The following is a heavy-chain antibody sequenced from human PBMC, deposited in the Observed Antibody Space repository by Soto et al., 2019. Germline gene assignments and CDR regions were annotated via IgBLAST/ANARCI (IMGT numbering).Heavy chain of an antibody. Sequence: QVQLVESGGGVVQPGTSLRLSCAAYGFTFRTYGMNWARQALGKGLDWVALIWYDGSRTHYAESVTGRFIISRDNSMNTLFLQMNSLRVEDTAVYYCAREQIGVAGSTYDNWGQGTLVTVSS. V-gene: IGHV3-33*01. CDR3: AREQIGVAGSTYDN. CDR1: GFTFRTYG. J-gene: IGHJ4*02. CDR2: IWYDGSRT. D-gene: IGHD6-19*01.